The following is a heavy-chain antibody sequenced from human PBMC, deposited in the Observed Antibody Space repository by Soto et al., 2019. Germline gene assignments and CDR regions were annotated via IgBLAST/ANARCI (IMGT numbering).Heavy chain of an antibody. CDR1: GFTFSSYG. CDR2: IWYDGSNK. J-gene: IGHJ3*02. D-gene: IGHD1-20*01. CDR3: AREESITDDAFDI. Sequence: QVQLVESGGGVVQPGRSLRLSCAASGFTFSSYGMHWVRQAPGKGLEWVAVIWYDGSNKYYADSVKGRFTISRDNSKNTLYLQMNSLRAEDTAVYYCAREESITDDAFDIWGQGTMVTVSS. V-gene: IGHV3-33*01.